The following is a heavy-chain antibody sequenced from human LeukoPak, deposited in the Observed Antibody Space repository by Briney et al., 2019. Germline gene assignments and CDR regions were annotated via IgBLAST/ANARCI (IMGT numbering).Heavy chain of an antibody. CDR2: ISGSGGST. D-gene: IGHD3-22*01. CDR1: GFTFSSYA. J-gene: IGHJ3*02. CDR3: AKDPPFNYYDSRGAFDI. Sequence: PGGSLRLSCAASGFTFSSYAMSWVRQAPGKGLEWVSAISGSGGSTYYADSVKGRFTISRDNSKNTLYLQMNSLRAEDTAVYYCAKDPPFNYYDSRGAFDIWGQGTMVTVSS. V-gene: IGHV3-23*01.